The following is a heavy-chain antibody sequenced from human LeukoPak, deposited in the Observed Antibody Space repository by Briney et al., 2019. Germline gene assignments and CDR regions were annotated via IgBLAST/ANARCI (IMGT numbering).Heavy chain of an antibody. D-gene: IGHD1-7*01. CDR2: VYTSGST. Sequence: PSETLSLTCTVSGGSISGYYWSWLRQPAGKGLEWIGRVYTSGSTHYNPSLKSRVTMSVDTSKNQFPLKLSSVTAADTAVYYCARLITGTTTAFDIWGQGTMVTVSS. CDR3: ARLITGTTTAFDI. V-gene: IGHV4-4*07. CDR1: GGSISGYY. J-gene: IGHJ3*02.